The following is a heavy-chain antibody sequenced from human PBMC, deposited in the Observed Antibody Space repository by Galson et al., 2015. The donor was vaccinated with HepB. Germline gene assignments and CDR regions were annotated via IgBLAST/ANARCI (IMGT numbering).Heavy chain of an antibody. D-gene: IGHD6-13*01. V-gene: IGHV3-30-3*01. CDR2: ISYDGSNK. CDR1: GFTFSSYA. Sequence: SLRLSCAASGFTFSSYAMHWVRQAPGKGLEWVAVISYDGSNKYYADSVKGRFTISRGNSKNTLYLQMNSLRAEDTAVYYCARGEYSSSWSHYYYGMDVWGQGTTVTVSS. CDR3: ARGEYSSSWSHYYYGMDV. J-gene: IGHJ6*02.